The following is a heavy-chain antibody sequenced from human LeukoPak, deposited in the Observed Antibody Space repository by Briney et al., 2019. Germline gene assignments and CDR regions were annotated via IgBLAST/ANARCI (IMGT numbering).Heavy chain of an antibody. Sequence: PSETLSLTCAVYGGSFSGYYWSWIRQPPGKGLEWIGEINHSGSTNYNPSLKSRVTISVDTSKNQFSLKLSSVTAADTAVYYCARHNSGNHDCWGQGTLVTVSS. CDR3: ARHNSGNHDC. D-gene: IGHD1-26*01. CDR2: INHSGST. V-gene: IGHV4-34*01. J-gene: IGHJ4*02. CDR1: GGSFSGYY.